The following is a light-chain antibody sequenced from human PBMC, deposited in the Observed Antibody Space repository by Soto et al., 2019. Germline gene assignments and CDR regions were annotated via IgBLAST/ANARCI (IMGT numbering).Light chain of an antibody. J-gene: IGKJ2*01. CDR3: QQRRHWPRMYT. CDR2: DAS. CDR1: QSVSSY. V-gene: IGKV3-11*01. Sequence: EIVLTQSPATLSSSPGERATLSCRASQSVSSYLAWYQQKPGQAPWLLIYDASNMATGIPARFSGSRSGTYVTLTISSLEPPDFAVYDCQQRRHWPRMYTFGQGTKLEIK.